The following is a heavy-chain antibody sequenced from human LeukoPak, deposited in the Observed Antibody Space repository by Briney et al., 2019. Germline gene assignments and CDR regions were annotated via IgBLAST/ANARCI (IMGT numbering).Heavy chain of an antibody. V-gene: IGHV3-21*01. CDR2: ISSSSSSI. Sequence: GGSLRLSCAASGFTFSSYSMNWVRQAPGKGLEWVSSISSSSSSIYYADSVKGRFTISRDNAKNSLCLQINSLRAEDTAVYYCASEDSYYYGMDVWGQGTTVTVSS. J-gene: IGHJ6*02. CDR1: GFTFSSYS. CDR3: ASEDSYYYGMDV.